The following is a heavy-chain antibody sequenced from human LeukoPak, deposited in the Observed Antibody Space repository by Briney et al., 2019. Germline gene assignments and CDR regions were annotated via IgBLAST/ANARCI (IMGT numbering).Heavy chain of an antibody. CDR1: GGSISSGGYY. CDR3: ARDGSSWTFDH. D-gene: IGHD6-13*01. Sequence: SETLSLTCTVSGGSISSGGYYWSWIRQHPGKGLEWIGYIYYSGSTYYNPSLKSRVTISVDTSKNQFSLKLSSVAAADTAVYYCARDGSSWTFDHWGQGTLVTVSS. J-gene: IGHJ5*02. CDR2: IYYSGST. V-gene: IGHV4-31*03.